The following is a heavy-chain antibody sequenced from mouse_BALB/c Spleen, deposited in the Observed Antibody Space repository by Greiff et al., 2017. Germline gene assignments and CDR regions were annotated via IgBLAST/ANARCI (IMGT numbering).Heavy chain of an antibody. V-gene: IGHV5-4*02. CDR1: GFTFSDYY. CDR2: ISDGGSYT. D-gene: IGHD1-1*01. Sequence: EVHLVESGGGLVKPGGSLKLSCAASGFTFSDYYMYWVRQTPEKRLEWVATISDGGSYTYYPDSVKGRFTISRDNAKNNLYLQMSSLKSEDTAMYYCGRAYYYGSSYWFAYWGQGTLVTVSA. CDR3: GRAYYYGSSYWFAY. J-gene: IGHJ3*01.